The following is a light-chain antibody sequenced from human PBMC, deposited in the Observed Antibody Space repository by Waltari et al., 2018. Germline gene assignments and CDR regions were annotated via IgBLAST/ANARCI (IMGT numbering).Light chain of an antibody. Sequence: EIVLTQSPATLSLSPGGRATLSCRASQSLIRYLAWYQQKPGQAPRLLIYDASNRATGIPSRFSGSGSGTDFTLTINSLEPEDFAVYYCQQRYNWPVTFGGGTRVEIK. CDR1: QSLIRY. J-gene: IGKJ4*01. V-gene: IGKV3-11*01. CDR2: DAS. CDR3: QQRYNWPVT.